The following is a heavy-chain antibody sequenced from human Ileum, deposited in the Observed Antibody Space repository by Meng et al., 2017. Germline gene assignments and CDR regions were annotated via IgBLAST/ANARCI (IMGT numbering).Heavy chain of an antibody. J-gene: IGHJ4*02. D-gene: IGHD2-15*01. V-gene: IGHV3-23*01. Sequence: GGFLRFSCAAPGFTFSNYALSWVRQAPEKGLQWVTAISDSGDSTYYADSVKGRFTMSRDNSKNTLYLQMNSLRAEDTAVYYCAKCLLRSCSGVVCYPIDYWGQGSLVTVSS. CDR2: ISDSGDST. CDR1: GFTFSNYA. CDR3: AKCLLRSCSGVVCYPIDY.